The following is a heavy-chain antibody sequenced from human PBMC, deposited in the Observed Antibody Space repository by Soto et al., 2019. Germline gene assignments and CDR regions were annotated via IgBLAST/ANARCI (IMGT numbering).Heavy chain of an antibody. CDR2: ISYDGSNK. D-gene: IGHD4-4*01. V-gene: IGHV3-30-3*01. J-gene: IGHJ5*02. CDR3: ARDDYSQDNWFDP. CDR1: GFAFSSYA. Sequence: GGSLRLSCAASGFAFSSYAMHWFRQAPGKGLEWVAVISYDGSNKYYADSVKGRFTISRDNSKNTLYLQMNSLRAEDTAVYYCARDDYSQDNWFDPWGQGTLVTVSS.